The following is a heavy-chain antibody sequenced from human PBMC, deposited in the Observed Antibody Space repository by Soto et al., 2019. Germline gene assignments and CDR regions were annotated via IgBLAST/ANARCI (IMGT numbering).Heavy chain of an antibody. CDR2: IIPILGIA. Sequence: QVQLVQSGAEVKKPGSSVKVSCKASGGTFSSYTISWVRQAPGQGLEWMGRIIPILGIANYAQKFQGRVTITADKSTSTAYMELSSLRSEDTAVYYCAGGYCSGGSCYSGDYYYYYYMDVWGKGTTVTVSS. D-gene: IGHD2-15*01. J-gene: IGHJ6*03. CDR3: AGGYCSGGSCYSGDYYYYYYMDV. V-gene: IGHV1-69*02. CDR1: GGTFSSYT.